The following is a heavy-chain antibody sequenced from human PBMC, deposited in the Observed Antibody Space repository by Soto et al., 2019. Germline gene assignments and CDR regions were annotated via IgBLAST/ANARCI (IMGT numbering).Heavy chain of an antibody. D-gene: IGHD3-22*01. CDR1: GGSISSGDYY. V-gene: IGHV4-30-4*01. CDR2: IYYSGST. CDR3: ARVSTGYYDSSGYYAFDY. Sequence: SETLSLTCTVSGGSISSGDYYWSWIRQPPGKGLEWIGYIYYSGSTYYNPSLKSRVTISVDTSKNQFSLKLSSVTAADTAVYYCARVSTGYYDSSGYYAFDYWGQGTLVTV. J-gene: IGHJ4*02.